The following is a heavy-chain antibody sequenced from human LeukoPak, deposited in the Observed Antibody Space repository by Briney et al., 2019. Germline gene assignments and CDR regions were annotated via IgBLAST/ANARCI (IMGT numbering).Heavy chain of an antibody. Sequence: KVSCKASGGTFGSYAISWVRQAPGQGLEWMGRIISIFGTANYAQKFQGRVTITTDESTNTAYMELSSLRSEDTAVYYCARGNWDSSGWYYDYWGQGTLVTVSS. V-gene: IGHV1-69*05. CDR2: IISIFGTA. J-gene: IGHJ4*02. CDR3: ARGNWDSSGWYYDY. CDR1: GGTFGSYA. D-gene: IGHD6-19*01.